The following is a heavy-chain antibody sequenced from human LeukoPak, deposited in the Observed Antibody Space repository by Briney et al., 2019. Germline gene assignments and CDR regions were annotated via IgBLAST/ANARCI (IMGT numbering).Heavy chain of an antibody. CDR3: ARATWYGGNPSGAFDI. CDR1: GYTFTNYH. CDR2: TNPSCGST. Sequence: ASVKVSCKASGYTFTNYHLHWVRQAPGQGLEWMGITNPSCGSTIYAQKFQDRVTMTRDTSTSTVYMELNSLRSEDTAVYYCARATWYGGNPSGAFDIWGQGTMVTVSS. J-gene: IGHJ3*02. D-gene: IGHD4/OR15-4a*01. V-gene: IGHV1-46*01.